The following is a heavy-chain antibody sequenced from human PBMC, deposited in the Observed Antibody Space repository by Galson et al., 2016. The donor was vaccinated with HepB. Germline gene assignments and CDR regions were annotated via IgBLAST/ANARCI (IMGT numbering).Heavy chain of an antibody. CDR3: ARVSSGSGSYNDY. J-gene: IGHJ4*02. V-gene: IGHV3-30*03. CDR1: GFTFSSYG. CDR2: ISYDGSNK. D-gene: IGHD3-10*01. Sequence: SLRLSCAASGFTFSSYGMHWVRQAPGTGLEWVAFISYDGSNKKYADSVKGRFTISRDNAKNTLYLQMNSLRAEDTAVYYCARVSSGSGSYNDYWGQGTLVTVSS.